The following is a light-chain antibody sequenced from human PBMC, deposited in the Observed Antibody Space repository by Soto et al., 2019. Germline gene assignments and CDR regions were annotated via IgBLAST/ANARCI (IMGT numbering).Light chain of an antibody. CDR1: SSDVGNYNR. J-gene: IGLJ1*01. CDR3: SSYTTSSTYV. Sequence: QSALTHPPSVSGSPGQSVAISCTGTSSDVGNYNRVSWYQQPPGTAPRLMIYDVSNRPSGVPDRFSGSKSGNTASLTISGLQADDEADYYCSSYTTSSTYVFGTGTKLTVL. V-gene: IGLV2-18*02. CDR2: DVS.